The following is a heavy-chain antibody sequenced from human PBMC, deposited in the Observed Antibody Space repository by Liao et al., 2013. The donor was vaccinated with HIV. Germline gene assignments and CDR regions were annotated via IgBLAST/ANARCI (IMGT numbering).Heavy chain of an antibody. CDR3: ARDWYSGSYGDAFDI. V-gene: IGHV4-4*07. D-gene: IGHD1-26*01. CDR2: IYTSGST. Sequence: QVQLQESGPGLVKPSETLSLTCTVSGGSISTYYWSWIRQPAGKGLEWIGRIYTSGSTNYSPSLKSRVTMSVDTSKNQFSLKLRSVTAADTAVYYCARDWYSGSYGDAFDIWGQGTMVTVSS. CDR1: GGSISTYY. J-gene: IGHJ3*02.